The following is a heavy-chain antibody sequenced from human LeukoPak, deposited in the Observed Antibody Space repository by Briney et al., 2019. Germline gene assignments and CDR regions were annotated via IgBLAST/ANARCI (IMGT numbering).Heavy chain of an antibody. CDR3: ARANGGYCSSTSCYGGGYFDY. J-gene: IGHJ4*02. D-gene: IGHD2-2*01. Sequence: GGSLRLSCAASGFTFSSYWMSWVRQAPGKGLEWVANMKQDGSEKYYVDSVKGRFTISRDNAKNSLYLQMNSLRAEDTAVYYCARANGGYCSSTSCYGGGYFDYWGQGTLVTVSS. CDR2: MKQDGSEK. V-gene: IGHV3-7*01. CDR1: GFTFSSYW.